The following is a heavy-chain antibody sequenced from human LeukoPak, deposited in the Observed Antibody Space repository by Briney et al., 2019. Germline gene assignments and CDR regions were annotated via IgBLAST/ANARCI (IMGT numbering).Heavy chain of an antibody. J-gene: IGHJ5*02. CDR2: ISWISGRI. CDR1: GFTFDDYA. V-gene: IGHV3-9*01. Sequence: GRSLRLSCAASGFTFDDYAIHWVRQAPGKGLDWVSGISWISGRIGYADSVQGRFTISKDNSNNTLYLQMNSLRAEDTAVYYCAKDQDSGSYLDWFDPWGQGTMVTVSS. D-gene: IGHD1-26*01. CDR3: AKDQDSGSYLDWFDP.